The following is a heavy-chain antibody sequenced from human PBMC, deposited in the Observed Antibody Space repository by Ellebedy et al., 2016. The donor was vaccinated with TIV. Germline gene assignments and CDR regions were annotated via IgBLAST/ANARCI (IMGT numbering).Heavy chain of an antibody. J-gene: IGHJ3*02. D-gene: IGHD3-10*01. CDR3: ARQGVASTQWTFDI. CDR1: GGSISSYY. CDR2: IYYSGST. Sequence: MPSETLSLTCTVSGGSISSYYWSWIRQPPGKGLEWIGYIYYSGSTNYNPSLKSRVTISVDTSKNQFSLSLNSVTAADTAVYHCARQGVASTQWTFDIWGQGTMVGVSS. V-gene: IGHV4-59*08.